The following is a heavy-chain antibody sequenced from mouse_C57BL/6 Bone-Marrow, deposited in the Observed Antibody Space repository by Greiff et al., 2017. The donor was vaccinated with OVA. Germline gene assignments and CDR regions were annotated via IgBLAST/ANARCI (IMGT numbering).Heavy chain of an antibody. J-gene: IGHJ4*01. CDR3: ARRGIYYYGSSSLYAMDY. CDR1: GYTFTNYW. CDR2: IYPGGGYT. D-gene: IGHD1-1*01. V-gene: IGHV1-63*01. Sequence: VQGVESGAELVRPGTSVKMSCKASGYTFTNYWLGWAKQRPGHGLEWIGDIYPGGGYTNYNEKFKGKATLTADKSSSTAYMQFSSLTSEDSAIYYGARRGIYYYGSSSLYAMDYWGQGTSVTVSS.